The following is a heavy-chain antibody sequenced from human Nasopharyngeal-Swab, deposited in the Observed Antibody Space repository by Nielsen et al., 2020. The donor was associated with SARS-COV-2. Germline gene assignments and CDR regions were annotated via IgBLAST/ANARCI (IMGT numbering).Heavy chain of an antibody. J-gene: IGHJ6*04. D-gene: IGHD3-22*01. Sequence: WIRQPPGKAPEWLALIYWNDDKRYSPSLKSRLTITKDTSKNQVVLTMTNMDPVDTATYYCAHRLDSESNGWDDWGKGKRGTVSS. V-gene: IGHV2-5*01. CDR2: IYWNDDK. CDR3: AHRLDSESNGWDD.